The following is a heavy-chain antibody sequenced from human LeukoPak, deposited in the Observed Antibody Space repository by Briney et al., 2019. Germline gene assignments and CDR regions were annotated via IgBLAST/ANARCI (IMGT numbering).Heavy chain of an antibody. J-gene: IGHJ5*02. CDR1: GYTFSSFG. CDR3: ARDRAGPLTALIRGHIKEIP. Sequence: ASVKVSCKASGYTFSSFGISWARQAPGQGLEWMGWISVYNDNTHFAQKFQGRVTMTADTSTSTAYMELRNLRADDTAMYYCARDRAGPLTALIRGHIKEIPWGQGTLVTVSS. CDR2: ISVYNDNT. V-gene: IGHV1-18*04. D-gene: IGHD3-10*01.